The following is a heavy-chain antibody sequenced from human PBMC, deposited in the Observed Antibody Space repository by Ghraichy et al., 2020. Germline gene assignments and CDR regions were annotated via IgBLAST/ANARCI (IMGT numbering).Heavy chain of an antibody. CDR3: APDLGYCSSGTCYPYYYSGMDV. CDR1: GFTLSNYA. D-gene: IGHD2-15*01. Sequence: GGSLRLSCAASGFTLSNYAMNWVRQAPGKGLEWVSYITSTGTTMYYADSVKGRFTLSRVSAKNSLFLQMNSLRDEDTALYYCAPDLGYCSSGTCYPYYYSGMDVWGHGTTVTVSS. V-gene: IGHV3-48*02. J-gene: IGHJ6*02. CDR2: ITSTGTTM.